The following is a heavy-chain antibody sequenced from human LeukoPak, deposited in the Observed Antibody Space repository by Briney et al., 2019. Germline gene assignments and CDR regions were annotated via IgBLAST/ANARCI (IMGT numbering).Heavy chain of an antibody. V-gene: IGHV3-23*01. J-gene: IGHJ4*02. CDR3: ARPSSGGSCYGY. Sequence: HAGGSLRLSCAASGFTFSSYGMSWVRQAPGKGLEWVSAISGSGGSTYYADSVKGRFTISRDNSKNTLYLQMNSLRAEDTAVCYCARPSSGGSCYGYWGQGTLVTVSS. CDR1: GFTFSSYG. CDR2: ISGSGGST. D-gene: IGHD2-15*01.